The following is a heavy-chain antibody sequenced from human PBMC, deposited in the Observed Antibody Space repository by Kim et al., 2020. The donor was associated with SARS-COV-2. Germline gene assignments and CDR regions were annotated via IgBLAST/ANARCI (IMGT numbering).Heavy chain of an antibody. CDR1: GFTFSDYY. Sequence: GGSLRLSCVVSGFTFSDYYMGWIRQAPGKHLEWLSLITSTSRYTTYTDSVKGRFTISRDNAKNSLYLQMSSLRAEDTAVYFCAGGYGVDNWFDPWGQGTLVTVSS. CDR2: ITSTSRYT. J-gene: IGHJ5*02. V-gene: IGHV3-11*03. D-gene: IGHD4-17*01. CDR3: AGGYGVDNWFDP.